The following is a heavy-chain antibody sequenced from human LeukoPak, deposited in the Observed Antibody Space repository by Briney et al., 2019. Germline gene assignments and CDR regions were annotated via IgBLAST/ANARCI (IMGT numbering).Heavy chain of an antibody. D-gene: IGHD6-19*01. CDR2: IKQDGSEK. J-gene: IGHJ4*02. CDR3: ARDHDSSGWYEGDY. Sequence: GGSLRLSCAASGFTFSSYWMSWVRQAPGKGLECVANIKQDGSEKYYVDSVKGRFTISRDNAKNSLYLQMNSLRAEDTAVYYCARDHDSSGWYEGDYWGQGTLVTVSS. V-gene: IGHV3-7*01. CDR1: GFTFSSYW.